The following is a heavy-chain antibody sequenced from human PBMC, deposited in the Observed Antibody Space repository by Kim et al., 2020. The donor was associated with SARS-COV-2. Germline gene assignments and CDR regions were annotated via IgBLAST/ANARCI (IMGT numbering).Heavy chain of an antibody. D-gene: IGHD3-22*01. CDR1: GGTFSSYT. Sequence: SVKVSCKASGGTFSSYTISWVRQAPGQGLEWMGRIIPILGIANYAQKFQGRVTITADKSTSTAYMELSSLRSEDTAVYYCARASYYYDSSGYQSDAFDIWGQGTMVTVSS. CDR2: IIPILGIA. V-gene: IGHV1-69*02. J-gene: IGHJ3*02. CDR3: ARASYYYDSSGYQSDAFDI.